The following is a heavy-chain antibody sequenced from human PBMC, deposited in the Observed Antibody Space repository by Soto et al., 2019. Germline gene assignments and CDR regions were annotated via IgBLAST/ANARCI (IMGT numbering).Heavy chain of an antibody. CDR1: GYTFTSYG. CDR3: VRDRCDDEKGYCTIPGYFDY. D-gene: IGHD2-8*01. V-gene: IGHV1-18*01. J-gene: IGHJ4*02. CDR2: ISAYNGNT. Sequence: QVQLVQSGAEVKKPGASVKVSCKASGYTFTSYGISWVRQAPGQGLEWMGWISAYNGNTNYAQKLQGRVTMTTDTSTSTAYMELRSLRSDDTAVYYCVRDRCDDEKGYCTIPGYFDYWGQGTLVTVSS.